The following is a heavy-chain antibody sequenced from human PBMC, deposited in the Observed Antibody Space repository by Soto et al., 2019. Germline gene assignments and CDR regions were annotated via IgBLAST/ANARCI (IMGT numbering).Heavy chain of an antibody. D-gene: IGHD4-4*01. V-gene: IGHV1-69*15. CDR3: AREGYPFGPGAVRGAFDI. Sequence: QVQLVQSGAEVRRPGSSVKVSCKASGGTFGSNAISWVRQAPGQGLEWMGNIIPIFGTTNNAQKFQGRVTITADESTNTAYMELRSLRSEDTAVDYCAREGYPFGPGAVRGAFDIWGQGTVVTVSS. J-gene: IGHJ3*02. CDR1: GGTFGSNA. CDR2: IIPIFGTT.